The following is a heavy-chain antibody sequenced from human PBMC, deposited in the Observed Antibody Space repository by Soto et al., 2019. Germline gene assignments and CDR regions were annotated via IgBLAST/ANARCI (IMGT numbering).Heavy chain of an antibody. J-gene: IGHJ6*02. CDR1: GGTFSSYA. Sequence: QVQLLQSGAEVKKPGSSVKVSCKASGGTFSSYAISWLRQAPGQRLEWRGGIIPSVGTANYAQKVKGRVTITADESTSPAYMELSSLRSEETAVDYGASGRPTRGMDVWGQGTTVTVSS. D-gene: IGHD1-1*01. CDR3: ASGRPTRGMDV. CDR2: IIPSVGTA. V-gene: IGHV1-69*01.